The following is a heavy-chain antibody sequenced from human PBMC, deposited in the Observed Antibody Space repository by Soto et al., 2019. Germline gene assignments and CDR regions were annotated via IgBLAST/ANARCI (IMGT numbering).Heavy chain of an antibody. J-gene: IGHJ4*02. CDR3: ARIAEQGRNDY. CDR1: GFSLSNARMG. CDR2: IFSNDEK. Sequence: QVTLKESGPVLEKPTETLTLTCTVSGFSLSNARMGVSWIRQPPGKALEWLAHIFSNDEKSYSTSLKSRLTISKDTSKSQVVLTMTNMDPVDTATYYCARIAEQGRNDYWGQGTLVTVSS. V-gene: IGHV2-26*01.